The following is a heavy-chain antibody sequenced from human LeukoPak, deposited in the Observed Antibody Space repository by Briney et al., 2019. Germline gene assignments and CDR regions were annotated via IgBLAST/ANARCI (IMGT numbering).Heavy chain of an antibody. CDR1: GFTFSSYG. Sequence: GGSLRLSCAASGFTFSSYGMHWVRQAPGKGLEWVAVISYDGSNKYYADSVKGRFTISRDNSKNTLYLQMNSLKTEDTAVYYCTTEKVTGGYWGQGTLVTVSS. J-gene: IGHJ4*02. D-gene: IGHD1-1*01. CDR2: ISYDGSNK. V-gene: IGHV3-30*03. CDR3: TTEKVTGGY.